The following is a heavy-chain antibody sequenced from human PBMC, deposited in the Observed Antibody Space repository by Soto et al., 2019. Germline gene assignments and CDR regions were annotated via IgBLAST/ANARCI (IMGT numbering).Heavy chain of an antibody. CDR1: GGSFSSYT. CDR2: IIPILGTT. D-gene: IGHD4-17*01. Sequence: QVQLVQSGVEVKKPGSSVKVSCRASGGSFSSYTVSWVRQAPGLGLEWMGRIIPILGTTAYAQKFQGRVTITADKSTTTAYMELRSLTYEDTAVYYCARDYGDKTYYYYGMHVWGQGTTVTVSS. CDR3: ARDYGDKTYYYYGMHV. J-gene: IGHJ6*02. V-gene: IGHV1-69*08.